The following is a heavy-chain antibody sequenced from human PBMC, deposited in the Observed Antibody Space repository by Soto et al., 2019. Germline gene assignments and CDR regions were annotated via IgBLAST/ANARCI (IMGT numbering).Heavy chain of an antibody. D-gene: IGHD3-10*01. Sequence: ASVKVSCKASGYTFTGYYMHWVRQAPGQGLEWMGWINPNSGGTNYAQKFQGRVTMNRETSISTAYMELSRLRSDDTAVYYCVRVPGGRGSTWWFDPWGQGTLVTVYS. J-gene: IGHJ5*02. CDR1: GYTFTGYY. V-gene: IGHV1-2*02. CDR3: VRVPGGRGSTWWFDP. CDR2: INPNSGGT.